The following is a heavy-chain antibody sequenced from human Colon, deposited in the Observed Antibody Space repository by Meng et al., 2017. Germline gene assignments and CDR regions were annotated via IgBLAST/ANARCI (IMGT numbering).Heavy chain of an antibody. CDR3: ARRAYRTIAVAGGGNWFDP. CDR2: IYPGDSDT. Sequence: GESLKISCKASGYSFTSYWIGWVRQLPGKGLEWMGIIYPGDSDTRYSPSFQGQVTISADKSISTAYLQWSSLKAADTAMYYCARRAYRTIAVAGGGNWFDPWGQGTLVTVSS. D-gene: IGHD6-19*01. V-gene: IGHV5-51*01. CDR1: GYSFTSYW. J-gene: IGHJ5*02.